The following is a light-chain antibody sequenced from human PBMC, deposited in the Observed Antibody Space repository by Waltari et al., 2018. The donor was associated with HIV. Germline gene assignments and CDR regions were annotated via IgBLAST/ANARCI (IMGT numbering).Light chain of an antibody. J-gene: IGLJ2*01. CDR1: TLGGIY. Sequence: SYELTQPPSVSVSPGQTASITCPGDTLGGIYACWYPQRPGQSPVLFIYQDNKRPLGIPERFSGSKSGNTATLTISGTQAMDEADYFCQAWDSSTVLFGGGTKLTVL. CDR3: QAWDSSTVL. CDR2: QDN. V-gene: IGLV3-1*01.